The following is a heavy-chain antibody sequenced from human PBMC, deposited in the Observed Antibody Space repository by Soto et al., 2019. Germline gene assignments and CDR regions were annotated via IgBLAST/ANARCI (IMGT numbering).Heavy chain of an antibody. CDR3: ARQGFGPLHGLVDV. D-gene: IGHD3-10*01. V-gene: IGHV4-59*08. CDR1: GGSISGYY. CDR2: VHHSWGS. Sequence: QVQLQESGPGLVKPSETLSLSCTVSGGSISGYYWSWFRQSPGKRMEWIGYVHHSWGSSYNPSLQSRVAISLDTSKSQFSLKVTSVTATDTAVYYCARQGFGPLHGLVDVWGQGTTVTVSS. J-gene: IGHJ6*02.